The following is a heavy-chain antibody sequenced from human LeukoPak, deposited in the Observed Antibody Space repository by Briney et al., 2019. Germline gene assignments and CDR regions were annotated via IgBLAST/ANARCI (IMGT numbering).Heavy chain of an antibody. V-gene: IGHV1-8*01. D-gene: IGHD3-9*01. CDR3: ASGDWALTGLVDY. Sequence: ASVKVSCKASGYTFTSYDINWVRQATGQGLEWMGWMNPNSGNTGYAQKFQGRVTMTRNTSISTAYMELSSLRSEDTAVYYCASGDWALTGLVDYWGQGTLVTVSS. CDR1: GYTFTSYD. CDR2: MNPNSGNT. J-gene: IGHJ4*02.